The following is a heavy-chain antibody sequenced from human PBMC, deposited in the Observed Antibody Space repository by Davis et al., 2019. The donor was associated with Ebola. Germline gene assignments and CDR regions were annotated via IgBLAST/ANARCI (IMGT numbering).Heavy chain of an antibody. CDR1: GYTFTSYD. V-gene: IGHV1-8*01. J-gene: IGHJ2*01. D-gene: IGHD3-22*01. Sequence: ASVKVSCKASGYTFTSYDINWVRQATGQGLEWMGWMNPNSGNTGYAQKFQGRVTMTRNTSISTAYMELSSLRAEDTAVYFCARDFYDSTDYPSRYFDLWGRGTLVTVSS. CDR3: ARDFYDSTDYPSRYFDL. CDR2: MNPNSGNT.